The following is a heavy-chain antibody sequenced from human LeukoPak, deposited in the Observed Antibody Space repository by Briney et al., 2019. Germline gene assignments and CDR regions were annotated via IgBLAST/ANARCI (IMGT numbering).Heavy chain of an antibody. CDR2: INPSGGST. J-gene: IGHJ4*02. CDR3: ARVFGVGIAVAGTPFDY. V-gene: IGHV1-46*01. D-gene: IGHD6-19*01. Sequence: EASVKVSCKASGYTFTSYYMHWVRQAPGQGLEWMGIINPSGGSTSYAQKFQGRVTMTRDTSISTAYMELSRLRSDDTAVYYCARVFGVGIAVAGTPFDYWGQGTLVTVSS. CDR1: GYTFTSYY.